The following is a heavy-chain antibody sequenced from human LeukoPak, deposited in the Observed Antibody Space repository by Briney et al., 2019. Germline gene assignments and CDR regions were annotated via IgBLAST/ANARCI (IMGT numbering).Heavy chain of an antibody. D-gene: IGHD3-10*01. V-gene: IGHV4-34*01. Sequence: SETLSLTCAVYGGSFSGYYWRWIRQPPGKGLEWIGEINHSGSTNYNPSPKSRVTISVDTSKNQFSLKLSSVTAADTAVYYCARGRTLWDYYGSGSYLYWGQGTLVTVSS. J-gene: IGHJ4*02. CDR3: ARGRTLWDYYGSGSYLY. CDR2: INHSGST. CDR1: GGSFSGYY.